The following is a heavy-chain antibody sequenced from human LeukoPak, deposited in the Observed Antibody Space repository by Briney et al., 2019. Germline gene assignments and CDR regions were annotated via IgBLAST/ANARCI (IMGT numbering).Heavy chain of an antibody. CDR3: ARHYSSSSAGIEY. CDR1: GGSISSYY. D-gene: IGHD6-6*01. CDR2: IYTSGST. J-gene: IGHJ4*02. Sequence: SETLSLTCTVSGGSISSYYWSWIRQPPGKGLEWIGYIYTSGSTNYNPSLKSRVTISVDTSKNQFSLKLSSVTAADTAVYYCARHYSSSSAGIEYWGQGTLVTVSS. V-gene: IGHV4-4*09.